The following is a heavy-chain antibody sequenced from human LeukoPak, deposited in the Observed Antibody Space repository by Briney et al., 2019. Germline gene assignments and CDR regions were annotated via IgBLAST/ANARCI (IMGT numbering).Heavy chain of an antibody. Sequence: GESLRLSCAASGFTFSSYWMSWVRQAPGKGLEWVANIKQDGSEKYYVDSVKGRFTISRDNAKNSLYLQMNSLRAEDTAVYYCARIPGIAAAGIDYWGQGTLVTVSS. CDR2: IKQDGSEK. D-gene: IGHD6-13*01. CDR1: GFTFSSYW. CDR3: ARIPGIAAAGIDY. J-gene: IGHJ4*02. V-gene: IGHV3-7*03.